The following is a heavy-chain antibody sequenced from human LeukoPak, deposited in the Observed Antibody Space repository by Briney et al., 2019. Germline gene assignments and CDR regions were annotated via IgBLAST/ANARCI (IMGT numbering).Heavy chain of an antibody. V-gene: IGHV1-18*01. CDR3: ARNPLDYDVLTGYYPRALDY. CDR2: INAYDGNT. CDR1: GYFFTSYG. J-gene: IGHJ4*02. D-gene: IGHD3-9*01. Sequence: ASVKVSCKASGYFFTSYGISWVRQAPGQGLEWMGWINAYDGNTNYAQKLQGRVTMTTDTSTSTAYMELRSLRSDDTAVYYCARNPLDYDVLTGYYPRALDYWGQGTLVTVSS.